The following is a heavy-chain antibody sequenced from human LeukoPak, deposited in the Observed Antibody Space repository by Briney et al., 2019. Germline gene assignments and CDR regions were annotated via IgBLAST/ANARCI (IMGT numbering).Heavy chain of an antibody. D-gene: IGHD6-13*01. CDR1: GYTFTGYY. CDR2: ISAYNGNT. CDR3: ARAYSSSWYEIDP. V-gene: IGHV1-18*04. Sequence: ASVKVSCKASGYTFTGYYMHWVRQAPGQGLEWMGWISAYNGNTNYAQKLQGRVTMTTDTSTSTAYMELRSLRSDDTAVYYCARAYSSSWYEIDPWGQGTLVTVSS. J-gene: IGHJ5*02.